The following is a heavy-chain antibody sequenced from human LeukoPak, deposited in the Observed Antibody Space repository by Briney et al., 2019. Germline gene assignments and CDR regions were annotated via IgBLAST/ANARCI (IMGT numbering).Heavy chain of an antibody. J-gene: IGHJ6*03. CDR2: IYTSGST. CDR3: ASRTPDDYYYYTDV. V-gene: IGHV4-61*02. D-gene: IGHD1-14*01. Sequence: PSETLSLTCTVSGGSVSSSSYYWNWVRQPAGKGLEWIGRIYTSGSTNYNPSLKSRVTISLDTSKNQFSLKLSSVTAADTAVYYCASRTPDDYYYYTDVWGKGATVTVSS. CDR1: GGSVSSSSYY.